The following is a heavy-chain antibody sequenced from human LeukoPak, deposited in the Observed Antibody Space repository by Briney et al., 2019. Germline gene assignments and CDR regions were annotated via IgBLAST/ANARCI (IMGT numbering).Heavy chain of an antibody. J-gene: IGHJ5*02. CDR2: VNDSGRT. CDR3: ARDGYFYYGSGSFGWFDP. Sequence: SEALSLTCAVFGGPFRKYYWTWIRQAPGKGLEWIGEVNDSGRTKYNPSLKSRVSMSVDTSKDQFSLKLSSVTAADTAVYYCARDGYFYYGSGSFGWFDPWGQGTLVTVSS. V-gene: IGHV4-34*10. D-gene: IGHD3-10*01. CDR1: GGPFRKYY.